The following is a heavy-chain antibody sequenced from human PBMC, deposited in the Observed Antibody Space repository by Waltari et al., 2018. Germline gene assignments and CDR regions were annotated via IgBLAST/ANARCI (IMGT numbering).Heavy chain of an antibody. Sequence: QLQLQESGPGLVKTSETLSLPCSVSGGSISSSTCDWAWIRQPPGNDPEWLTSIFNMWSTNHDPSFKRRLTMSLDTSKNQFSLKVTSLAAADTAVYYCARRPWTIFWLPSNTFDIWGQGIMVTVSS. CDR3: ARRPWTIFWLPSNTFDI. V-gene: IGHV4-39*01. CDR2: IFNMWST. D-gene: IGHD3-3*01. J-gene: IGHJ3*02. CDR1: GGSISSSTCD.